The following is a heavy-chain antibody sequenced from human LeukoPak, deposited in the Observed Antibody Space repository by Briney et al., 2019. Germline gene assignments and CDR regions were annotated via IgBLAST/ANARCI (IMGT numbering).Heavy chain of an antibody. V-gene: IGHV1-46*01. CDR2: INPSGGST. D-gene: IGHD1-1*01. CDR3: ARDPSLKRHFDY. J-gene: IGHJ4*02. Sequence: ASVKVSCKASGYTFTSYCMHWVRQAPGQGLEWMGIINPSGGSTSYAQKFQSRVTMTRDTSTSTVYMELSSLRSEDTAVYYCARDPSLKRHFDYWGQGTLVTVSS. CDR1: GYTFTSYC.